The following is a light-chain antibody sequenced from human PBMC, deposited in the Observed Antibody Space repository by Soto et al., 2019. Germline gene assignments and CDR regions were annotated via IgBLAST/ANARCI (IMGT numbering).Light chain of an antibody. CDR3: QEYTNVPA. J-gene: IGKJ4*01. CDR2: AAS. CDR1: QGISNY. V-gene: IGKV1-27*01. Sequence: DIQMTQSPSSLSASVGDRVTITCRASQGISNYLAWYQQIPGKVPKLLISAASTLQSGVPSRFSGSGSGTDVSLTISSLPREDVATYYCQEYTNVPAFGGGTKVEIK.